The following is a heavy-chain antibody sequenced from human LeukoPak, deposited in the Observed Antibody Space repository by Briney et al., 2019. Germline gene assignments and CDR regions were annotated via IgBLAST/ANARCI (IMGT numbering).Heavy chain of an antibody. CDR3: AALRGLQNWYFDL. Sequence: GGSLRLSCAASGSTFSSYNINWVRQAPGKGLEWVSYISSGSGTIYYADPVKGRFTISRDNAKNSLFLQMNSLRAEDTAVYYCAALRGLQNWYFDLWGRGTLVTVSS. J-gene: IGHJ2*01. CDR2: ISSGSGTI. CDR1: GSTFSSYN. D-gene: IGHD4-17*01. V-gene: IGHV3-48*01.